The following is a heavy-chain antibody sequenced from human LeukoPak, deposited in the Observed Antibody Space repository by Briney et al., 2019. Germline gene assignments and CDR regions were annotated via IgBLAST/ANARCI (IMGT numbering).Heavy chain of an antibody. CDR3: ATSSGSYSADAFDI. CDR1: GYTLTELS. V-gene: IGHV1-24*01. J-gene: IGHJ3*02. D-gene: IGHD3-10*01. CDR2: FDPGDGET. Sequence: GASVKVSCKVSGYTLTELSMHWVRQAPGKGLEWMGGFDPGDGETIYAQKFQGRVTMTEDTSTDTAYMELSSLRSEDTAVYYCATSSGSYSADAFDIWGQGTMVTVSS.